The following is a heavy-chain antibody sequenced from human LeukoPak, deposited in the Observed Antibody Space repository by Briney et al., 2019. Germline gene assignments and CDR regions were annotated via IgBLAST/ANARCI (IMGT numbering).Heavy chain of an antibody. J-gene: IGHJ3*02. CDR3: ARTYSSSWYGSSGDAFDI. V-gene: IGHV4-59*01. D-gene: IGHD6-13*01. Sequence: PSETLSLTCTVSGGSISSYYWSWIRQPPGKGLEWIGYIYYSGSTNYNPSLKSRVTISVDTSKNQFSLKLSSVTAADTAVYYCARTYSSSWYGSSGDAFDIWGQGTMVTVSS. CDR2: IYYSGST. CDR1: GGSISSYY.